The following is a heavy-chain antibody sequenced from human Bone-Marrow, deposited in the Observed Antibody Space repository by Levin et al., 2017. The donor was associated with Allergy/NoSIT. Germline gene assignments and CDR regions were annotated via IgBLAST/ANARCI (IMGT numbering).Heavy chain of an antibody. CDR3: AKQGEKCGGDCYYHYGIDV. J-gene: IGHJ6*01. CDR1: GFTFSRYA. V-gene: IGHV3-23*01. D-gene: IGHD2-21*02. CDR2: ISASGATT. Sequence: GESLKISCVGSGFTFSRYAMSWVRQAPGKGLEWVSAISASGATTAYADSVKGRFSLSRDNDINTLSLQMVYLRAEAPSVFFCAKQGEKCGGDCYYHYGIDVWGQGTAVTVSS.